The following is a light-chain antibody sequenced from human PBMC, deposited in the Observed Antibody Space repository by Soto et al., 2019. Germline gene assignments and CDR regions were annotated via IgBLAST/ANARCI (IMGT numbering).Light chain of an antibody. CDR1: QSVSSY. J-gene: IGKJ1*01. Sequence: IVLGESPATLYLSPGERATLSCRASQSVSSYLAWYQQKPGQAPRLLIYDASNRATDIPARFSGSGSGTDFTLTISSLEPEDFAVYYCQQCGNWPRTFAQRTKVAIK. V-gene: IGKV3-11*01. CDR3: QQCGNWPRT. CDR2: DAS.